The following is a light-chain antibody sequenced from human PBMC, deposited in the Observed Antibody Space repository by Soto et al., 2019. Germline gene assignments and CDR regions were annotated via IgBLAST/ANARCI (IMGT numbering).Light chain of an antibody. CDR3: QSYDSFTVV. CDR2: EDN. J-gene: IGLJ2*01. V-gene: IGLV6-57*04. CDR1: SGSIASNY. Sequence: NFMLTQPHSVSESPGKTVTISCTRSSGSIASNYVQWYQQRPGSAPTTVIYEDNQRPSGVPDRFSGSTDGSSNSASLTISGLQTEDEDDYSCQSYDSFTVVFGGGTKLTVL.